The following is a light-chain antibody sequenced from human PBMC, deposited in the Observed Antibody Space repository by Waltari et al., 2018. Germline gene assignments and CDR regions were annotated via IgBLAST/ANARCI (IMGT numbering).Light chain of an antibody. J-gene: IGLJ3*02. Sequence: QSVLTQPPSASGPPGQTVSLSCSGSNSNLRPTSVSWYVQIPGTAPKFVIYRNHERPSGIPDRFSGSKSGTSATLAITGLRSEDEADYYCSAWDDSLSAWVFGGGTSLTVL. CDR3: SAWDDSLSAWV. CDR1: NSNLRPTS. CDR2: RNH. V-gene: IGLV1-47*01.